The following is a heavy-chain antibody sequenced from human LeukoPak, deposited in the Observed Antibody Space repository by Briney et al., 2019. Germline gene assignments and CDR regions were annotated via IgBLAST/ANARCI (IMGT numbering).Heavy chain of an antibody. V-gene: IGHV3-11*01. D-gene: IGHD5-24*01. CDR3: AKGLERGRWLQLSFDY. CDR1: GFTFSDYY. Sequence: GGSLRLSCAASGFTFSDYYMSWIRQAPGKGLEWVSYISSSGSTIYYADSVKGRFTISRDNAKNSLYLQMNSLRAEDTAIYYCAKGLERGRWLQLSFDYWGQGTLVTVSS. CDR2: ISSSGSTI. J-gene: IGHJ4*02.